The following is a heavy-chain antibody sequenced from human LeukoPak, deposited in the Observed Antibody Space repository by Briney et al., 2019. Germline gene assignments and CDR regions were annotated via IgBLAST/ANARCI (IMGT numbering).Heavy chain of an antibody. Sequence: SVKVSCKASGGTFSSYAINWVRQTPGQGLEWMGGIIPIFGTANYAQKFQGRVTITADKSTSTAYMELSSLRSEDTAVYYCASFGYSSSWYGPFDYWGQGTLVTVSS. CDR3: ASFGYSSSWYGPFDY. J-gene: IGHJ4*02. CDR1: GGTFSSYA. V-gene: IGHV1-69*06. CDR2: IIPIFGTA. D-gene: IGHD6-13*01.